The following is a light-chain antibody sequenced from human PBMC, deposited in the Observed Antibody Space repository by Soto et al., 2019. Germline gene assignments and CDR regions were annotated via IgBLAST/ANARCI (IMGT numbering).Light chain of an antibody. CDR2: IND. CDR3: AAYDDSLNAS. Sequence: QSVLTPPPSASGTPGQRITIPCSGSSSNIGDNPVNWYQQLPGAAPKLLIYINDQRPSGVPDRFSGSKSGTSASLAISGLQPEDEADYYCAAYDDSLNASVGHGTKVTVL. J-gene: IGLJ1*01. CDR1: SSNIGDNP. V-gene: IGLV1-44*01.